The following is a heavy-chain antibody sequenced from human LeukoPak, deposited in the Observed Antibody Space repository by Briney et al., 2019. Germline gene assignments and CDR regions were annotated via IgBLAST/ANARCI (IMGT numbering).Heavy chain of an antibody. CDR3: AKEPTGDKSFDS. CDR1: GASISRTTYY. J-gene: IGHJ4*02. CDR2: MFYSGYT. D-gene: IGHD7-27*01. V-gene: IGHV4-39*07. Sequence: PSETLSLTCTVSGASISRTTYYWGWFRQPPGKGLEVIATMFYSGYTYYNPSLKSRVTISIDTSENQVSLKLSFVTAAETALYYCAKEPTGDKSFDSWGQGTLVTVSS.